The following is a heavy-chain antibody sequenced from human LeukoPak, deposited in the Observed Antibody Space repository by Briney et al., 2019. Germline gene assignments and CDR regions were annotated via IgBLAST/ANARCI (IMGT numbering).Heavy chain of an antibody. V-gene: IGHV3-74*01. D-gene: IGHD5-12*01. Sequence: GGSLRLSCGSTAFNFAAYWMHWVRQDPRQGLLWVARINSDGTTTNYADSVKGRFTISRDNAKNTLFLQMNSLRAEDTAVYFCAVSNGGYGPWGQGALVTVSS. J-gene: IGHJ5*02. CDR2: INSDGTTT. CDR1: AFNFAAYW. CDR3: AVSNGGYGP.